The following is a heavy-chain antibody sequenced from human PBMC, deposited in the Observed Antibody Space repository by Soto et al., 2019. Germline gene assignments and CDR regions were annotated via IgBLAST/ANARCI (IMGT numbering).Heavy chain of an antibody. CDR1: GGSISSGDYY. CDR3: ARVRTLSYYYDSRGPRDDFDY. Sequence: KTSETLSVTCTVSGGSISSGDYYWSWIRQPPGKGLEWIGYIYYSGSTYYNPSLKSRVTISVDTSKNQFSLKLSSVTAADTAVYYCARVRTLSYYYDSRGPRDDFDYWGQGTLVTVSS. D-gene: IGHD3-22*01. CDR2: IYYSGST. V-gene: IGHV4-30-4*01. J-gene: IGHJ4*02.